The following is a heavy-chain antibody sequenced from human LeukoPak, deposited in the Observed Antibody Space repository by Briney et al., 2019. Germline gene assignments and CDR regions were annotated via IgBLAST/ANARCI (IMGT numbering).Heavy chain of an antibody. CDR1: GFTFSDYW. CDR2: ISPDGKST. Sequence: GGSLRLSCAASGFTFSDYWMSWVRQAPGKGLVWVSRISPDGKSTNYADSVKGRFTISRDNAKNTLYLQMNSLTDEDAAVYYCVTSSTSGPYYFDYWGQGTLVTVSS. D-gene: IGHD6-19*01. J-gene: IGHJ4*02. CDR3: VTSSTSGPYYFDY. V-gene: IGHV3-74*01.